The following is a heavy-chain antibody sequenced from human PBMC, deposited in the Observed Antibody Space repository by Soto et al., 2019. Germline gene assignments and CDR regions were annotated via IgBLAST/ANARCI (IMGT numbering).Heavy chain of an antibody. CDR3: ARFGEALNWNYGTVPEGDHWFDP. CDR2: ISSSSSYI. CDR1: GFTFSSYS. D-gene: IGHD1-7*01. V-gene: IGHV3-21*01. J-gene: IGHJ5*02. Sequence: PGGSLRLSCAASGFTFSSYSMNWVRQAPGKGLEWVSSISSSSSYIYYADSVKGRFTISRDNAKNSLYLQMNSLRAEDTAVYYCARFGEALNWNYGTVPEGDHWFDPWGQGTLVTLSS.